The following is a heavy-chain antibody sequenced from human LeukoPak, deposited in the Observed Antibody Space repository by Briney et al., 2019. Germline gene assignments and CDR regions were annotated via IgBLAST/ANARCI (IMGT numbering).Heavy chain of an antibody. CDR2: IYHSGST. CDR1: SYSVRSAYY. CDR3: ARVRSGSSTNCFDP. V-gene: IGHV4-38-2*02. D-gene: IGHD3-3*01. J-gene: IGHJ5*02. Sequence: SETLSLTCIGSSYSVRSAYYWGWIRQPPGKGLEWIGNIYHSGSTYYNSSLKSRVTISVDTSKNQFSLKLNSLTAADTAVYYCARVRSGSSTNCFDPWGQGTLVTVSS.